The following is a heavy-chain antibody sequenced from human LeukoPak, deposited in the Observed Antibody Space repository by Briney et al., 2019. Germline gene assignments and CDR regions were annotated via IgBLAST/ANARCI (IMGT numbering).Heavy chain of an antibody. CDR2: IIPIFGTA. Sequence: SVKVSCQASGGTFSTYAITWVRQAPGQGLEWMGGIIPIFGTANYAQKFQDRVTITTDASTSTVYMELTSLRSEDTAVYYCARTPQHSYYYYNMDVWGKGTTVTVAS. V-gene: IGHV1-69*05. CDR1: GGTFSTYA. J-gene: IGHJ6*03. D-gene: IGHD5-18*01. CDR3: ARTPQHSYYYYNMDV.